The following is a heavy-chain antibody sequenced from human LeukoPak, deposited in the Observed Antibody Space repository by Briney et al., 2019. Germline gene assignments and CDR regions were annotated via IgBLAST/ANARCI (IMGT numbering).Heavy chain of an antibody. D-gene: IGHD6-19*01. CDR1: GYTFNSYY. J-gene: IGHJ6*02. CDR3: ARDKPYAAVAGGYYYGMDV. V-gene: IGHV1-46*02. Sequence: GASVKVSCKASGYTFNSYYMHWVRQAPGQGLEWMGIINPSGGSTSYAQKFQGRVTMTRDTSTSTVYMELSSLRSEDTAVYYCARDKPYAAVAGGYYYGMDVWGQGTTVTVSS. CDR2: INPSGGST.